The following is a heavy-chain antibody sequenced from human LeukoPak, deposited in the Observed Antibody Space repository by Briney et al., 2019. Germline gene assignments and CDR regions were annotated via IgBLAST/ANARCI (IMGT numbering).Heavy chain of an antibody. CDR1: GFTVSSNY. Sequence: QAGGSLRLSCAASGFTVSSNYMSWVRQAPGKGLEWVSVIYNSGGSTYYADSVKGRFTISRDNSKNTLYLQMNSLRAEDTAVYYCAKDQGIVVVSYPDYWGQGTLVTVSS. D-gene: IGHD3-22*01. J-gene: IGHJ4*02. CDR3: AKDQGIVVVSYPDY. CDR2: IYNSGGST. V-gene: IGHV3-53*01.